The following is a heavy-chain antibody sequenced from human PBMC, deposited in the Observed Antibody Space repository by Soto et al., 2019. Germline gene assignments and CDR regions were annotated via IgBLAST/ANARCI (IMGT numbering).Heavy chain of an antibody. CDR3: AREWGLLPYYVMNV. V-gene: IGHV4-61*03. Sequence: SETLSLTCIVSGDSVTSGSYYWTWLRQPPGKGLEWSGYISYTGRTKYNPSLQSRVTISVDTSKNDFSLNLSSVTAADTAVYFCAREWGLLPYYVMNVWGHGTAVTV. CDR2: ISYTGRT. CDR1: GDSVTSGSYY. D-gene: IGHD7-27*01. J-gene: IGHJ6*02.